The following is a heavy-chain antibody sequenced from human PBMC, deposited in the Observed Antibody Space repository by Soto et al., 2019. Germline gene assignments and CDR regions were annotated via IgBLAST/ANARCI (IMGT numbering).Heavy chain of an antibody. D-gene: IGHD1-26*01. Sequence: GGSLRLSCAASVFTFSNYWMHWVRQAPGKGLEWVAVISYDGSNKQYADSVKGRFTISRDNSKSTLYLQMNSLRAEDTAVYYCGKGRSYYYYYGVDVWGQGTTVTVSS. CDR3: GKGRSYYYYYGVDV. V-gene: IGHV3-30*18. CDR2: ISYDGSNK. J-gene: IGHJ6*02. CDR1: VFTFSNYW.